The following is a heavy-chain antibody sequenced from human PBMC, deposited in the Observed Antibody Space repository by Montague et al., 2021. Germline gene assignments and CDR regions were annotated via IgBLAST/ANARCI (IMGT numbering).Heavy chain of an antibody. D-gene: IGHD1-26*01. J-gene: IGHJ4*02. Sequence: SLSLSCSASGFPFSTSWMSWVRQAPGKGLEWVAHIRDDGGVTYHVDSVKGRFTISRDNAKNSLYLQMSSLRAEDTAVYYCARYTYYYCDYWGQGTLVTVSS. CDR1: GFPFSTSW. V-gene: IGHV3-7*05. CDR3: ARYTYYYCDY. CDR2: IRDDGGVT.